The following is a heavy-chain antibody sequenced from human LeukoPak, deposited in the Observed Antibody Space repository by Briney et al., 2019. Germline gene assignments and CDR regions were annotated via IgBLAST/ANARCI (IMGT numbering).Heavy chain of an antibody. CDR1: GFTFTNYA. Sequence: GGSLRLSCAASGFTFTNYAMNWVRQSPGKGLEWVSAISVSGGISSYADSVRGRCTISRDNCNNMLYLQMKSLRAEDTAVYYCAKPLRDAGSFNYPYFDFWGQGALVTVSS. V-gene: IGHV3-23*01. J-gene: IGHJ4*02. CDR2: ISVSGGIS. CDR3: AKPLRDAGSFNYPYFDF. D-gene: IGHD5-24*01.